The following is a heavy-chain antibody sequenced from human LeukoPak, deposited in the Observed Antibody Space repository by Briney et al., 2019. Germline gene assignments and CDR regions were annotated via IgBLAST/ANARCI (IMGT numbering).Heavy chain of an antibody. J-gene: IGHJ6*03. CDR1: GGSISNYY. V-gene: IGHV4-4*08. CDR3: ARESPPKYYYYYMDV. CDR2: IYTSGST. Sequence: SETLSLTCTVSGGSISNYYWNWIRQPPGKNLEWIGRIYTSGSTNYNPSLKSRVTISVDTSKNQFSLKLSSVTAADTAVYYCARESPPKYYYYYMDVWGKGTTVTISS.